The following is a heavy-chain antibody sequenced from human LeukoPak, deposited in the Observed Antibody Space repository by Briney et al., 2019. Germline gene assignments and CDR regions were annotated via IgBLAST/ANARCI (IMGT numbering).Heavy chain of an antibody. V-gene: IGHV1-18*01. CDR1: GYTFTSYG. CDR2: ISAYNGNT. D-gene: IGHD2-2*01. CDR3: ASVASVPAAAVLGTTGWFDP. Sequence: ASVKVSCKASGYTFTSYGISWVRQAPGQGLEWMGWISAYNGNTNYAQKLQGRVTMTADTSTSTAYMELRSLRSEDTAVYYCASVASVPAAAVLGTTGWFDPWGQGTLVTVSS. J-gene: IGHJ5*02.